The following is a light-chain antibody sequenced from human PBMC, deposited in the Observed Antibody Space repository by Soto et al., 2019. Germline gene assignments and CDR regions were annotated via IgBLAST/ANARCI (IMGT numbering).Light chain of an antibody. CDR2: ANY. J-gene: IGLJ2*01. Sequence: QSVLTQPPSVSGAPGQRVIISCTGSSSNIGAGYDVHWYQQLPGTAPKLLIYANYQRPSGVPDRFSGSKSGASASLTISGLQSVDEADYYCAVWDDSLHFGGGTKLTVL. CDR3: AVWDDSLH. V-gene: IGLV1-40*01. CDR1: SSNIGAGYD.